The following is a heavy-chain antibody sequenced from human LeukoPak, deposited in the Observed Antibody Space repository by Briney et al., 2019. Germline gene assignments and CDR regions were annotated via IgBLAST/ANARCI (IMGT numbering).Heavy chain of an antibody. Sequence: GGSLRLSCAASGFTFSDYYMSWIRQAPGKGLEWVSYISSSGSTIYYADSVKGRFTISRDNAKNSLYLQMNSLRAEDTAFYYCARTGSGHCTSSSCYTGYYYFYMEVWGKGTTVTVSS. CDR3: ARTGSGHCTSSSCYTGYYYFYMEV. V-gene: IGHV3-11*01. J-gene: IGHJ6*03. CDR2: ISSSGSTI. CDR1: GFTFSDYY. D-gene: IGHD2-2*02.